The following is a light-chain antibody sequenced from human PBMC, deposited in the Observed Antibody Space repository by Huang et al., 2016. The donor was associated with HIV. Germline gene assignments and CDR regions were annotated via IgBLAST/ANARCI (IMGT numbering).Light chain of an antibody. V-gene: IGKV3-11*01. CDR3: QHRSNWPPLT. Sequence: EIVLTQSPATLSLSPGERATLSCRASQNVNIYLAWYQHKPGQAPRLLINDASNRATGIPARFSGSGSGTDFTLTISSLEPEDFAVYYCQHRSNWPPLTFGGGTKVEIK. CDR1: QNVNIY. CDR2: DAS. J-gene: IGKJ4*01.